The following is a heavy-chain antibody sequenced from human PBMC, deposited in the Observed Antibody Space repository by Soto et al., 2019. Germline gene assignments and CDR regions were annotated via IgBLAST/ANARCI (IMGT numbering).Heavy chain of an antibody. CDR3: ASASAYSTPWSFDN. CDR2: FSGFNGNT. D-gene: IGHD6-13*01. V-gene: IGHV1-18*01. Sequence: QVQLVQSGAEVKKPGASVRVSCKASGYTFSRYGISWVRQAPGQGLEWMGWFSGFNGNTKESEKLQGRVTLTTDTAANTAHMELRGLRSDDTAVYYCASASAYSTPWSFDNWGQGTLVTVSS. J-gene: IGHJ4*02. CDR1: GYTFSRYG.